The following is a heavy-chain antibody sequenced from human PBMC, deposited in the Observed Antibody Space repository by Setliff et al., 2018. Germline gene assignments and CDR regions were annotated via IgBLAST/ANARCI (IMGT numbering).Heavy chain of an antibody. CDR3: ARHGSIGYDSSGYYYDAFDI. D-gene: IGHD3-22*01. J-gene: IGHJ3*02. CDR1: GDSISSGTYC. Sequence: SETLSLTCTVSGDSISSGTYCWNWIRQYPGEGLEWIGYICNSGVTNYNPSLKSVVTVSADTSKNQFSLTLRSVTAADTAVYYCARHGSIGYDSSGYYYDAFDIWGQGTMVTVSS. CDR2: ICNSGVT. V-gene: IGHV4-31*01.